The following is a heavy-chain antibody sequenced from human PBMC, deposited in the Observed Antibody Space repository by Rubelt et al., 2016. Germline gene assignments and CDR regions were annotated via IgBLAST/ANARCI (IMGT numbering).Heavy chain of an antibody. CDR1: GYSFTTYG. Sequence: QVQLVQSGAEVKKPGASVTVSCKASGYSFTTYGISWVRQAPGQGLDWMGWIGTYIGYVNYAQKFQGRVTMNTDTCTSTAFMELRSLRTDDSAVYYCARSPDITTYFDYWGQGTLVTVSS. V-gene: IGHV1-18*01. CDR3: ARSPDITTYFDY. D-gene: IGHD2/OR15-2a*01. CDR2: IGTYIGYV. J-gene: IGHJ4*02.